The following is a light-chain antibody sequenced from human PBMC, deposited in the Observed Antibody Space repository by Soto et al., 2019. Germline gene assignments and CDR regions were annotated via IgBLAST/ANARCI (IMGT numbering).Light chain of an antibody. J-gene: IGKJ4*01. V-gene: IGKV1-39*01. Sequence: DLQMTQSPPSLSASVGDRVTITCRASQSISSYLNWYQQKPGKAPKLLIYAASTLQSGVSFRFSGSVSGTDFTLTITSLQPEDFATYYCQQSYNSPLTFGGGTKVQIK. CDR3: QQSYNSPLT. CDR1: QSISSY. CDR2: AAS.